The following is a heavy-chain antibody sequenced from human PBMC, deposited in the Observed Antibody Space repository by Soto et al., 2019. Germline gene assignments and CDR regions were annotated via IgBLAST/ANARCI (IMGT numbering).Heavy chain of an antibody. D-gene: IGHD1-1*01. CDR2: ISGSGGST. CDR3: AKDHGYGSPTVPIT. CDR1: GFTFSSYA. V-gene: IGHV3-23*01. J-gene: IGHJ5*02. Sequence: SGGSLRLSCAASGFTFSSYAMSWVRQAPGKGLEWVSAISGSGGSTYYADSVKGRFTISRDNSKSTLYLQMNSLRAEDTAVYYCAKDHGYGSPTVPITWGQGTLVTVSS.